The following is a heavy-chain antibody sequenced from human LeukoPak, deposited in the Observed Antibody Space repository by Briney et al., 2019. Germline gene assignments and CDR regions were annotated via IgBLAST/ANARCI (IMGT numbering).Heavy chain of an antibody. CDR3: ARDYGSSNYYYYMDV. D-gene: IGHD6-6*01. CDR1: GFTFSSYS. J-gene: IGHJ6*03. CDR2: ISSSSSTI. Sequence: GGSLRLSCAASGFTFSSYSMNWVRQAPGKGLEWVSYISSSSSTIYSADSVKGRFTISRDNAKNSLYLQMNSLRAEDTAVYYCARDYGSSNYYYYMDVWGKGTTVTVSS. V-gene: IGHV3-48*01.